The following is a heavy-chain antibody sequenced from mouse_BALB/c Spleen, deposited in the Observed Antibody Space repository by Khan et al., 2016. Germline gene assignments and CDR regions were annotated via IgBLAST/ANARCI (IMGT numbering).Heavy chain of an antibody. D-gene: IGHD2-12*01. V-gene: IGHV9-3-1*01. J-gene: IGHJ2*01. CDR1: GYTFTNYG. CDR2: INTYTGEP. CDR3: ARGGYTTLCDY. Sequence: QIQLVQSGPELKKPGETVKISCKASGYTFTNYGMNWVKQAPGKGLKWMGWINTYTGEPTYADDFKGRFAFSLETSASTAYLQITNLKTEDTATYFCARGGYTTLCDYWGQGTTLTVSS.